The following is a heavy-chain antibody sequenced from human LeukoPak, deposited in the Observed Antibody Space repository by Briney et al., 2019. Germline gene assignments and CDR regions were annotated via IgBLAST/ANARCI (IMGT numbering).Heavy chain of an antibody. CDR2: ISGSGGSK. CDR3: AKELAAAGTQDY. Sequence: PGGSLRLSCAASGFTFSSYAMNWVRQAPGKGLEWVSAISGSGGSKYYADSVKGRFIISSGNSKNTLYLQMNSLRAEDKAVYYCAKELAAAGTQDYWGQGTLVTVSS. J-gene: IGHJ4*02. V-gene: IGHV3-23*01. CDR1: GFTFSSYA. D-gene: IGHD6-13*01.